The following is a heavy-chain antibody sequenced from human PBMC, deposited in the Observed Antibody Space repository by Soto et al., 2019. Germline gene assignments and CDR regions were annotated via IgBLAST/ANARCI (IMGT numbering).Heavy chain of an antibody. J-gene: IGHJ5*02. CDR2: ISASGGLK. Sequence: EVQLSESGGDLRQPGGSLRLSCAASGFTFTNYAMTWVRQTPGKGLEWVSGISASGGLKYYADSVRGRFTVSRDNSKNSLYLKMDNLREEDTALYYCAREVGAPSGWLDPWGQGTQVTVS. CDR3: AREVGAPSGWLDP. CDR1: GFTFTNYA. D-gene: IGHD3-10*01. V-gene: IGHV3-23*01.